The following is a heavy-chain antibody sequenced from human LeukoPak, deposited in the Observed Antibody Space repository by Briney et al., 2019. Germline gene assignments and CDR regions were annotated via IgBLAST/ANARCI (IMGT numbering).Heavy chain of an antibody. CDR1: GFTFSSYS. CDR2: ISSSSSTI. V-gene: IGHV3-48*02. Sequence: GGSLRLSCAASGFTFSSYSMNWVRQAPGKGLEWVSYISSSSSTIYYADSVKGRLTISRDNAKNSLYLQMNSLRDEDTAVYYCARDGLPYYYDSSGYLFYWGQGTLVTVSS. CDR3: ARDGLPYYYDSSGYLFY. D-gene: IGHD3-22*01. J-gene: IGHJ4*02.